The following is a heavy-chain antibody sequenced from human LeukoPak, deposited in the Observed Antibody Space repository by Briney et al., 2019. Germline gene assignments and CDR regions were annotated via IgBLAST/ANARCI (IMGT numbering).Heavy chain of an antibody. CDR3: ARLRRGWNSDFDY. Sequence: PGGSLRLSCAASGFTVSSNYMSWVRQAPGKGLEWVSGIYSGGSTYYADSVKGRFTISRDNSKNTLYLQMNSLRAEDTAVYYCARLRRGWNSDFDYWGQGTLVTVSS. J-gene: IGHJ4*02. V-gene: IGHV3-53*01. CDR1: GFTVSSNY. D-gene: IGHD1-7*01. CDR2: IYSGGST.